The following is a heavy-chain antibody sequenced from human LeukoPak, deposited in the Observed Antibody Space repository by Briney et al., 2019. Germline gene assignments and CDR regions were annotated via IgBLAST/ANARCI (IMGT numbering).Heavy chain of an antibody. CDR2: IYYSGST. D-gene: IGHD3-3*01. CDR1: GGSISSYY. Sequence: PSETLSLTCTVSGGSISSYYWSWIRQPPGKGLEWIGYIYYSGSTNYNPSLKSRVTISVDTSKNQFSLKLSSVTAADTAVYYCAGGGVVGNYFDYWGQGTLVTVSS. V-gene: IGHV4-59*01. J-gene: IGHJ4*02. CDR3: AGGGVVGNYFDY.